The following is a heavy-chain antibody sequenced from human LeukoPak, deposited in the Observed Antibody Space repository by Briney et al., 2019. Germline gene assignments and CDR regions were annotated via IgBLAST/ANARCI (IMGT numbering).Heavy chain of an antibody. CDR3: ARGGIVVVPAAIGDY. D-gene: IGHD2-2*02. CDR2: IRYDGSNK. J-gene: IGHJ4*02. CDR1: GFTFSSYG. V-gene: IGHV3-30*02. Sequence: GGSLRLSCAASGFTFSSYGMHWVRQAPGKGLEWMAFIRYDGSNKYYADSVKGRFTISRDNSKNTLYLQMNSLRAEDTAVYYCARGGIVVVPAAIGDYWGQGTLVTVSS.